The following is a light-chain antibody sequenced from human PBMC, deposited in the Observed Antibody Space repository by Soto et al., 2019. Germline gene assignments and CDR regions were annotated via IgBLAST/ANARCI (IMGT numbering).Light chain of an antibody. CDR1: SSDIGAYNY. CDR3: SSHTSSGTYV. V-gene: IGLV2-14*01. CDR2: DVS. J-gene: IGLJ1*01. Sequence: ALTQPASVSGSPGQSIAISCTGTSSDIGAYNYVSWYQQHPGKAPKLMIYDVSNRPSGVSNRFSGSKSGNTASLTISGLQAEDEADYYCSSHTSSGTYVFGSGTRSPS.